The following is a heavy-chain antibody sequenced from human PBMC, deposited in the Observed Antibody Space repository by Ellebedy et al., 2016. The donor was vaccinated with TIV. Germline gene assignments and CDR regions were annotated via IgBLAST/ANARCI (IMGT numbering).Heavy chain of an antibody. V-gene: IGHV4-39*07. CDR3: ARAFQYSSGWAFDY. Sequence: MPSETLSLTCTVSGGSISSSTYYWGWMRQPPGKGLEWIGNFYYGGNTYYNPSLKSRVIISVDTSKNQFSLKLSSVTAADTAVYYCARAFQYSSGWAFDYWGQGTLVTVSS. CDR1: GGSISSSTYY. D-gene: IGHD6-19*01. J-gene: IGHJ4*02. CDR2: FYYGGNT.